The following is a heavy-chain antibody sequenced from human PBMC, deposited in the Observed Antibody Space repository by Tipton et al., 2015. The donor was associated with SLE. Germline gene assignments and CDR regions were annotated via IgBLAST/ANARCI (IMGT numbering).Heavy chain of an antibody. Sequence: TLSLTCTVSGYFISSGFSWGWIRQPPGKGMEWIGSIYNGGTTHYNPSLKSRITISTDTSKNQLSLRLNSVTAADTALYFCARDRLHLGEFSLPGFDSWGQGKLVTVSS. CDR3: ARDRLHLGEFSLPGFDS. J-gene: IGHJ4*02. CDR1: GYFISSGFS. CDR2: IYNGGTT. V-gene: IGHV4-38-2*02. D-gene: IGHD3-16*02.